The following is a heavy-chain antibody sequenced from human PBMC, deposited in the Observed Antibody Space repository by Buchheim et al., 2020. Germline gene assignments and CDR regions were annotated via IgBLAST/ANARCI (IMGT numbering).Heavy chain of an antibody. Sequence: QVQLQESGPGLVEPSGTLSLTCAVSGVSISSSNWCSWFRQPPGKGLEWIGEIHHSGKISYNPSLKSRVTISLDKSKNQFPLKLSSVIAADTAVYYCARRVAGSSSVDYWGQGIL. J-gene: IGHJ4*02. CDR2: IHHSGKI. CDR1: GVSISSSNW. V-gene: IGHV4-4*02. D-gene: IGHD6-6*01. CDR3: ARRVAGSSSVDY.